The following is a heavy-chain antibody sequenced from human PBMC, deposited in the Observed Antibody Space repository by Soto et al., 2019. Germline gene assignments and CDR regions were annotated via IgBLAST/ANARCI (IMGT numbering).Heavy chain of an antibody. CDR1: GGTFSSYA. V-gene: IGHV1-69*13. J-gene: IGHJ3*02. Sequence: SVKVSCKASGGTFSSYAISWVRQAPGQGLEWMGGIIPIFGTANYAQKFQGRVTITADESTSTAYMELSSLRSEDTAVYYCARGYSSGWLNAFDIWGQGTMVTVSS. CDR3: ARGYSSGWLNAFDI. D-gene: IGHD6-19*01. CDR2: IIPIFGTA.